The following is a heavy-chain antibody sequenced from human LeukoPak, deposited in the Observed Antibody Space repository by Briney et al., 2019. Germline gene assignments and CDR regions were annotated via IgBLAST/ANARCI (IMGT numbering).Heavy chain of an antibody. J-gene: IGHJ6*02. CDR1: GFTVRSNY. V-gene: IGHV3-66*01. CDR3: ARVTPPAARLFSGRYYGMDV. D-gene: IGHD6-6*01. CDR2: IHSGDTA. Sequence: GGSLRLSCAASGFTVRSNYMSWVRQAPGKGLEWVSVIHSGDTAYYADSVKGIFTISRDNSKNTLYLQMNNLRAEDTAVYYCARVTPPAARLFSGRYYGMDVWGQGTTVTVSS.